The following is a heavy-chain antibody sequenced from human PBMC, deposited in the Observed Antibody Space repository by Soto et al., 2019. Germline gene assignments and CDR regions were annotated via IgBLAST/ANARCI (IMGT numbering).Heavy chain of an antibody. J-gene: IGHJ4*02. CDR2: IKQDGSEK. Sequence: GGSLRLSCAASGFTFSSYWINWVRQAPGKGLEWVANIKQDGSEKYYVDSVKGRFTISRDSAENSVYLQMHSLRAEDTAVYYCAASPDYGPQFDFWGQGSLVTVSS. CDR3: AASPDYGPQFDF. V-gene: IGHV3-7*01. D-gene: IGHD4-17*01. CDR1: GFTFSSYW.